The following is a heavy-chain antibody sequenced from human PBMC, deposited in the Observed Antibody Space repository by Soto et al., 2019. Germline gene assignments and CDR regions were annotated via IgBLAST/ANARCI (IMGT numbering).Heavy chain of an antibody. J-gene: IGHJ6*02. CDR3: ARHGFGPLHGLVDV. V-gene: IGHV4-59*08. D-gene: IGHD3-10*01. Sequence: PSETLSLTCTVSGGSIDNYYCSWFRQPPGKGLEWIGYISYSGYSAYNFSLKRRVTMSMDTSKTQFYLTLESVTATDTAVYYCARHGFGPLHGLVDVWGQRTTVTVSS. CDR2: ISYSGYS. CDR1: GGSIDNYY.